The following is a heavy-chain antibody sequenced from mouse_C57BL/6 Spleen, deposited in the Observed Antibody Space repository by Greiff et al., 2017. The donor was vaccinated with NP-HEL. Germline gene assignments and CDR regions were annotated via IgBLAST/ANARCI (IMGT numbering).Heavy chain of an antibody. J-gene: IGHJ4*01. CDR1: GFTFSDYG. CDR2: ISSGSSTI. Sequence: EVKLVESGGGLVKPGGSLKLSCAASGFTFSDYGMHWVRQAPEKGLEWVAYISSGSSTIYYADTVKGRFNISRDNAKNTLFLQMTSLRSEDTAMYYCARWDLYAMDYWGQGTSVTVSS. D-gene: IGHD4-1*01. CDR3: ARWDLYAMDY. V-gene: IGHV5-17*01.